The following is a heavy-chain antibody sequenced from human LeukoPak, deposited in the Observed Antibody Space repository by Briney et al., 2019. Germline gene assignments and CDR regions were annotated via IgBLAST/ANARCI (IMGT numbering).Heavy chain of an antibody. CDR3: VSFSPPGY. V-gene: IGHV3-74*01. Sequence: GGCLRLAWAAEGLSFSSKWIDWGSHEPGKGMGWVLRINVDGRITNYADSVKGRFTVSRYNAKNTVYLQMNSLRVDDTAVYHCVSFSPPGYWGQGTLVTVSS. CDR1: GLSFSSKW. CDR2: INVDGRIT. J-gene: IGHJ4*02.